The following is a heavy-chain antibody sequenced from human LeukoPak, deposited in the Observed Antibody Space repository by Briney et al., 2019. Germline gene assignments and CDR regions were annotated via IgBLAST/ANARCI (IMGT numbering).Heavy chain of an antibody. Sequence: PGGSLRLSSAASGFTFSGYGRSWVRPGPGQGRKWGCAISGSGGSTYYAASGKGRITISRDNSKNTLYLQMNSLRAEDTAVYYCAKGVGYCSGGSCQQFDYWGQGTLVTVSS. D-gene: IGHD2-15*01. CDR3: AKGVGYCSGGSCQQFDY. V-gene: IGHV3-23*01. J-gene: IGHJ4*02. CDR1: GFTFSGYG. CDR2: ISGSGGST.